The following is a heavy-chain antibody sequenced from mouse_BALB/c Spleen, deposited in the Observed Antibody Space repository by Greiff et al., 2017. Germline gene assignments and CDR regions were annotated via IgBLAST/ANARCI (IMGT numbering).Heavy chain of an antibody. V-gene: IGHV1S132*01. J-gene: IGHJ1*01. Sequence: VHLVESGAELVKPGASVKLSCKTSGYTFTSYWIQWVKQRPGQGLGWIGEIFPGTGTTYYNEKFKGKATLTIDTSSSTAYMQLSSLTSEDSAVYFCVTRYFDVWGAGATVTVSS. CDR1: GYTFTSYW. CDR3: VTRYFDV. CDR2: IFPGTGTT.